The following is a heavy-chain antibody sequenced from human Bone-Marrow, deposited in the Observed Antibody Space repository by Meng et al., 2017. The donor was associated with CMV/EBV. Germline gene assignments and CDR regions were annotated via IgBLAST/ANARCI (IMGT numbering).Heavy chain of an antibody. D-gene: IGHD6-13*01. Sequence: GESLKISCAASGFTFSSYGMHWVRQAPGKGLEWVAFIRYDGSNKYYADSVKGRFTISRDNAKNSLYLQMNNLRAEDTAVYYCARVGYSNAPAHYYYGLDVWGQGTTVTVSS. CDR2: IRYDGSNK. J-gene: IGHJ6*02. CDR1: GFTFSSYG. V-gene: IGHV3-30*02. CDR3: ARVGYSNAPAHYYYGLDV.